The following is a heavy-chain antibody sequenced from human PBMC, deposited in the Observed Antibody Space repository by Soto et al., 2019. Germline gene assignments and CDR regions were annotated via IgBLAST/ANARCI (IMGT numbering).Heavy chain of an antibody. CDR2: IYYSGST. V-gene: IGHV4-59*01. CDR1: GGSISSYY. CDR3: ARAGAATLSDF. Sequence: PSETLSLTCTVSGGSISSYYWSWIRQPPGKGLEWIGYIYYSGSTNYNPSLKSRVTISVDTSKNQFSLKLSSVTAADTAVYYCARAGAATLSDFWGQGTLDTVSS. D-gene: IGHD2-15*01. J-gene: IGHJ4*02.